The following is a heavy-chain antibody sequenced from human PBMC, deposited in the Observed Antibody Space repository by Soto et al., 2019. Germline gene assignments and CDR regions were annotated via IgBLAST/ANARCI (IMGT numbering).Heavy chain of an antibody. CDR2: IYPGDSDT. Sequence: PGESLKISCKGSGYSVTSYWIGWVRQIPGKGLEWMGIIYPGDSDTRYSPSFQGQVAISADKSISTAYLQWSSLKASDTAMYYCARHDNYYGSGSPDRSWFDPWGQGTLVTVSS. J-gene: IGHJ5*02. V-gene: IGHV5-51*01. CDR3: ARHDNYYGSGSPDRSWFDP. CDR1: GYSVTSYW. D-gene: IGHD3-10*01.